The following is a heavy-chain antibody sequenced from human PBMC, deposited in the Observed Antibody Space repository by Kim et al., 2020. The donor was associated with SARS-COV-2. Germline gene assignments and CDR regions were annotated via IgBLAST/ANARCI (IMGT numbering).Heavy chain of an antibody. CDR1: NGSINSGSF. CDR2: INYLGSP. J-gene: IGHJ5*02. D-gene: IGHD6-13*01. V-gene: IGHV4-39*01. Sequence: SETLSLTCTVSNGSINSGSFWVWVRQPPGQGLEWIGSINYLGSPYYKKSLESRATISIDTSRNQFSLKLRSVTAADTAVYYCARNASSSNLYPLDTWGQGTLVPVS. CDR3: ARNASSSNLYPLDT.